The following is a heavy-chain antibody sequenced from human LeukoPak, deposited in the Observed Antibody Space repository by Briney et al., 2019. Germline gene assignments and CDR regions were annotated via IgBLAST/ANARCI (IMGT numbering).Heavy chain of an antibody. CDR2: IYYSGST. CDR3: VRVPRYYYGSGSCSFGCDYYMDV. CDR1: GGSISSYY. J-gene: IGHJ6*03. D-gene: IGHD3-10*01. Sequence: PSETLSLTCSGSGGSISSYYWSWIRQPPGKGLEWIGYIYYSGSTNYNPSLKSRVTISVDTSKNQFSLKLSSVTAADTAVYYCVRVPRYYYGSGSCSFGCDYYMDVWGKGTTVTISS. V-gene: IGHV4-59*01.